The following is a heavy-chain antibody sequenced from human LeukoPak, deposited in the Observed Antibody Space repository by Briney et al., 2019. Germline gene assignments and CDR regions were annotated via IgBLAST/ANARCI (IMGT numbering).Heavy chain of an antibody. CDR1: GGAISSSHYY. D-gene: IGHD3-22*01. J-gene: IGHJ4*02. V-gene: IGHV4-39*07. Sequence: PSETLSLTCTVSGGAISSSHYYWGWIRQPPGKGLEWIGSIYYSGSTYYNPSLKSRVTISVDTSKNQFSLKLSPATAADTAVYYCAIHPATDTYYYDNRGYYRPGVHWGQGTLVTVSS. CDR3: AIHPATDTYYYDNRGYYRPGVH. CDR2: IYYSGST.